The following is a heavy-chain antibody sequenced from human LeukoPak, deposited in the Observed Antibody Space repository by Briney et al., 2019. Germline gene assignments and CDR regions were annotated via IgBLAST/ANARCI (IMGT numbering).Heavy chain of an antibody. D-gene: IGHD1-26*01. V-gene: IGHV3-7*03. Sequence: GGSLRLSCVVSGFTFSSYWMSWVRQAPGKGLEWVANIKQDGTEKYYVDSVKGRFTISRDNSKNTVYLQMNSLRADDTAVYYCVKSRRVGANQRGLFDYWGQGTLVTVSP. CDR2: IKQDGTEK. CDR3: VKSRRVGANQRGLFDY. J-gene: IGHJ4*02. CDR1: GFTFSSYW.